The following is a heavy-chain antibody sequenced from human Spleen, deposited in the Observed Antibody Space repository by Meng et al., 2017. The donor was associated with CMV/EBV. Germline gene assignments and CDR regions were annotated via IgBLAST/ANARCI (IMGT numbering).Heavy chain of an antibody. D-gene: IGHD5-12*01. Sequence: GSLRLSCTVSGGSISGYFWTWIRQSPGKGLEWIGYIHNSGSTNYNPSLKSRVTISVDTSKNQFSLKLNFVTAADTAVYYCARVGWLYGMDVWGQGTTVTVSS. CDR3: ARVGWLYGMDV. J-gene: IGHJ6*02. CDR2: IHNSGST. V-gene: IGHV4-59*01. CDR1: GGSISGYF.